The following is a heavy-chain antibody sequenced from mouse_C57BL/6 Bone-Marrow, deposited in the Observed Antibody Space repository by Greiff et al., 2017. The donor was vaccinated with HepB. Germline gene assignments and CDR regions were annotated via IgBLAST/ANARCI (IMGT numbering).Heavy chain of an antibody. V-gene: IGHV1-50*01. CDR1: GYTFTSYW. CDR2: IDPSDSYT. CDR3: AREGYYGSYWYFDV. D-gene: IGHD1-1*01. Sequence: QVQLQQPGAELVKPGASVKLSCKASGYTFTSYWMQWVKQRPGQGLEWIGEIDPSDSYTNYNQKFKGKAKLTVDTSSSTAYMQLSSLTSEDSAVYYCAREGYYGSYWYFDVWGTGTTVTVSS. J-gene: IGHJ1*03.